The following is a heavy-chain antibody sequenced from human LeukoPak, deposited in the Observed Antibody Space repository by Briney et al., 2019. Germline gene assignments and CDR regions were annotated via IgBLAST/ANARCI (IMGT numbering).Heavy chain of an antibody. J-gene: IGHJ3*02. CDR1: GDSLTSHF. CDR3: ARRMATVTDAFGI. Sequence: PSESLSLTCNVSGDSLTSHFWSWIRQTPGKGLEWIGYVFHSGTTNYSPSLKSRVTISLDTSKKEFYLRLASMTAADNAVYYCARRMATVTDAFGIWGRGTTVSVSA. V-gene: IGHV4-59*08. CDR2: VFHSGTT. D-gene: IGHD5-24*01.